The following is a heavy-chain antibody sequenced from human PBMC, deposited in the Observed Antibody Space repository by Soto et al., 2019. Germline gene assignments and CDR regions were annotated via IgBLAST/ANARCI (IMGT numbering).Heavy chain of an antibody. Sequence: ASVTVSCKASGYRFTNHGISWVRQAPGQGLEWMGWISGNDGKTKYARKFQGRVTMTTDTSTSTAYMEMNSLRHDDTAVYYCARDFYPLAYYFDYWGQGTVVIVSS. J-gene: IGHJ4*02. CDR1: GYRFTNHG. V-gene: IGHV1-18*01. CDR2: ISGNDGKT. CDR3: ARDFYPLAYYFDY.